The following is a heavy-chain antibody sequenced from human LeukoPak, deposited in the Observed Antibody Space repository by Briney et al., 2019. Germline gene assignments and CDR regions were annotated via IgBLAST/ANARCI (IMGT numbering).Heavy chain of an antibody. CDR3: ARLTGYSSGWYVY. CDR1: VGSFSGYL. Sequence: SGTLSLTCAVYVGSFSGYLWSWIRQPPGKELGGVGDINHSGSTNYTPSLKSRVTISGDTSKNPFSLKLSSVTAADTAVYYCARLTGYSSGWYVYWGQGNLVTVSS. D-gene: IGHD6-19*01. CDR2: INHSGST. J-gene: IGHJ4*02. V-gene: IGHV4-34*01.